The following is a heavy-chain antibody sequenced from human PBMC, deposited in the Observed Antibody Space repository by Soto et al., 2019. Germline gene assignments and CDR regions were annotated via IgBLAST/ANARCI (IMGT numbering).Heavy chain of an antibody. D-gene: IGHD1-26*01. CDR1: GYSFTSYW. CDR2: IYPGDSDT. Sequence: GESLKISCKGSGYSFTSYWIGWVRQMPGKGLEWMGIIYPGDSDTRYSPSFQGQVTISADTSKNQFSLKLSSVTAADTAVYYCARDSRGSYHDVWGQGTTVTVSS. V-gene: IGHV5-51*01. J-gene: IGHJ6*02. CDR3: ARDSRGSYHDV.